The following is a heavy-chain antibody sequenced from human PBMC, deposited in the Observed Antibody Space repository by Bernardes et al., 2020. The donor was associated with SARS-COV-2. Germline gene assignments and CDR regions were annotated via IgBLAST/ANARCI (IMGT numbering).Heavy chain of an antibody. CDR3: ARKTGHDYGMDV. J-gene: IGHJ6*02. Sequence: GGSLRLSCVASGFSLSSYWMHWVRQVPGEGLVWVSRIKSDGSDTIYADSVKGRFTISSDRSKNTVFLQMNSLRVDDTGVYYCARKTGHDYGMDVWGQGTTVAVSS. V-gene: IGHV3-74*01. D-gene: IGHD3-10*01. CDR2: IKSDGSDT. CDR1: GFSLSSYW.